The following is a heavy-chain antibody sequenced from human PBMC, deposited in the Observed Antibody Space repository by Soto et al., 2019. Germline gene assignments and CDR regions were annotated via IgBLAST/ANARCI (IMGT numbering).Heavy chain of an antibody. J-gene: IGHJ4*02. CDR1: GVSVTSYT. CDR2: VFSSVSA. Sequence: PSETLSLTCIVSGVSVTSYTWSWVRQPANKGLEWIGRVFSSVSATYNPSLKSRVSISMDTAENQISLKLDSVTAADAGVYFCARDGMTTGDTWGPGTLVTVSS. CDR3: ARDGMTTGDT. V-gene: IGHV4-4*07. D-gene: IGHD2-21*02.